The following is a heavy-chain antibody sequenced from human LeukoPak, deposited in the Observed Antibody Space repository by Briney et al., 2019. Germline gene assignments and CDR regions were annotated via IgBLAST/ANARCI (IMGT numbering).Heavy chain of an antibody. CDR2: ISYDGSNE. CDR1: GFTFSSYV. CDR3: AKKGLFRLAHDAFDI. D-gene: IGHD2-15*01. V-gene: IGHV3-30*04. J-gene: IGHJ3*02. Sequence: QSGGSLRLSCAASGFTFSSYVMHWVRQAPGKGLEWVAIISYDGSNEYYADSVKGRFTISRDNSKNTLYLQMNSLRAEDTAVYYCAKKGLFRLAHDAFDIWGQGTMVTVSS.